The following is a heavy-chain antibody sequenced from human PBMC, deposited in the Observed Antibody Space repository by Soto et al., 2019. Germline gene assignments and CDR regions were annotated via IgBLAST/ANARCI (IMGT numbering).Heavy chain of an antibody. CDR3: ARRDTAKLPSDH. V-gene: IGHV5-51*01. CDR1: GYIFTNHW. J-gene: IGHJ4*02. D-gene: IGHD5-18*01. Sequence: PGESLKISCKGSGYIFTNHWIGWVRQMPGKGLEWMGIIFPGDSDTRYSPSFEGQVIISADKSISTAYLQWSSLKASDTAIYYCARRDTAKLPSDHWGQGTRVTVSS. CDR2: IFPGDSDT.